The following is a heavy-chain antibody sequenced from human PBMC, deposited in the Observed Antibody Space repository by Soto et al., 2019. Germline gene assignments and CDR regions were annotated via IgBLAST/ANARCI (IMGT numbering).Heavy chain of an antibody. Sequence: QVQLQQWGAGLLKPSETLSLTCAVYGGSFSGYYWSWIRQPPGKELEWIGEINHSGSTNYNPSLKSRVTISVDTSKNQFSLKLSSVTAADTAVYYCAKLGVDFWSGYQPDYWGQGTLVTVSS. CDR2: INHSGST. D-gene: IGHD3-3*01. CDR1: GGSFSGYY. V-gene: IGHV4-34*01. J-gene: IGHJ4*02. CDR3: AKLGVDFWSGYQPDY.